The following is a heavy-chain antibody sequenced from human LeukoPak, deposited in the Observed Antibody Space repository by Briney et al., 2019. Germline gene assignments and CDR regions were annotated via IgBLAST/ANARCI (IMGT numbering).Heavy chain of an antibody. CDR3: AREAVAGRHSYYYCMDV. CDR1: GYTFTGYY. D-gene: IGHD6-19*01. Sequence: GASVKVSCKASGYTFTGYYMHWVRQAPGQGLEWMGWISAYNGNTNYAQKLQGRVTMTTDTSTSTAYMELRSLRSDDTAVYYCAREAVAGRHSYYYCMDVWGKGTPVTISS. J-gene: IGHJ6*03. V-gene: IGHV1-18*04. CDR2: ISAYNGNT.